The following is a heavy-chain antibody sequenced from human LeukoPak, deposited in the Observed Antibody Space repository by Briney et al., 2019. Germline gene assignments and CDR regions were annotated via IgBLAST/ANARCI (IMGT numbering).Heavy chain of an antibody. CDR3: ATRGY. CDR1: GGSISSDY. CDR2: IYNSEFT. J-gene: IGHJ4*02. V-gene: IGHV4-59*08. D-gene: IGHD3-10*01. Sequence: SETLSLTRTVSGGSISSDYWQWIRQPPGKGLEWVGYIYNSEFTHYNSSLKSRVSISIDTSKNQFSLKLTSVTAADTAVYYCATRGYWGQGTLVAVSS.